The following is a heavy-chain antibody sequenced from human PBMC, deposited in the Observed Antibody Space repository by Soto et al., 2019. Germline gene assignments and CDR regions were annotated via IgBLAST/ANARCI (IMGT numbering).Heavy chain of an antibody. CDR2: ISSSSSTI. J-gene: IGHJ1*01. CDR3: ARAEISGWYGAEYFQH. Sequence: HPGGSLRLSCAASGFTFSSYSMNWVRQAPGKGLEWVSYISSSSSTIYYADSVKGRFTISRDNAKNSLYLQMNSLRDEDTAVYYCARAEISGWYGAEYFQHWGQGTLVTVSS. CDR1: GFTFSSYS. V-gene: IGHV3-48*02. D-gene: IGHD6-19*01.